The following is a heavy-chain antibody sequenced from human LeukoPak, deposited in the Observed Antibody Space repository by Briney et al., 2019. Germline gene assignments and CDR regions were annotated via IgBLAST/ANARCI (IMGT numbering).Heavy chain of an antibody. Sequence: SETLSLTCTVSGGTISDHYWSWIRQPPGKGLEYLGYTHYSGSTASSPSLKSRVTISVDTSKNQFSLRLSSVTAADTAVYYCAKFGNYPVHVSYSYYYLDVWGKGTTVTVSS. V-gene: IGHV4-59*11. D-gene: IGHD1-7*01. CDR3: AKFGNYPVHVSYSYYYLDV. CDR2: THYSGST. CDR1: GGTISDHY. J-gene: IGHJ6*03.